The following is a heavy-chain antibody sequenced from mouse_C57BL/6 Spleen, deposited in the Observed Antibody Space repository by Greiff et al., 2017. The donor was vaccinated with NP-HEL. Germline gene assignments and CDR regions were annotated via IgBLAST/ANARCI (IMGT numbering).Heavy chain of an antibody. Sequence: EVQLQQSGTVLARPGASVKMSCKTSGYTFTSYWMHWVKQRPGQGLEWIGAIYPGNSDTSYNQKFKGKAKLTAVTSASTAYMELSSLTNEDSAVYYCTRPADGSSYGYFDVWGTGTTVTVSS. CDR2: IYPGNSDT. J-gene: IGHJ1*03. D-gene: IGHD1-1*01. V-gene: IGHV1-5*01. CDR3: TRPADGSSYGYFDV. CDR1: GYTFTSYW.